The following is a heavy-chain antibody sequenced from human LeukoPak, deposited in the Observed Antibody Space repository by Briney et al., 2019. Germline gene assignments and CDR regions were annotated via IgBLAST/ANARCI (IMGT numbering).Heavy chain of an antibody. J-gene: IGHJ4*02. CDR1: GFTFSSYE. V-gene: IGHV3-48*03. Sequence: GGSLRLSCAASGFTFSSYEMNWVRQAPGKGLEWVSYISSSGSTVYYADSVKGRFTISRDNAKNSLYLQMNSLRAEDTAVYYCASLEYSSSSHYWGQGTLVTVSS. CDR3: ASLEYSSSSHY. D-gene: IGHD6-6*01. CDR2: ISSSGSTV.